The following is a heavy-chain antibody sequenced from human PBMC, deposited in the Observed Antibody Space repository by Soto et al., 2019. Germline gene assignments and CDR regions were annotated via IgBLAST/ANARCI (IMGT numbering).Heavy chain of an antibody. CDR3: EREEMVVNQRRSAFDI. D-gene: IGHD2-15*01. CDR2: IWYDGSNK. Sequence: QPGGSLRLSCAASGLTFSSYGMQWVRQAPGNGLEWVAVIWYDGSNKYYADSVKGRFTISRDNSKNTLYLQMNSLRAEDTDVYYCEREEMVVNQRRSAFDIWAQGTMVTV. V-gene: IGHV3-33*01. CDR1: GLTFSSYG. J-gene: IGHJ3*02.